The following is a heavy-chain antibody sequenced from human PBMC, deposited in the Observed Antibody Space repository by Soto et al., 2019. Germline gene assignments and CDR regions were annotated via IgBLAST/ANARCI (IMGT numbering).Heavy chain of an antibody. J-gene: IGHJ3*02. CDR1: GGTFSSYA. CDR3: AREHSSSSPKAFDI. Sequence: SVKVSCKASGGTFSSYAISWVRQAPGQGLEWMGGIIPIFGIANYAQKFQGRVTITADKSTSTAYMELSSLRSEDTAVYYCAREHSSSSPKAFDIWGQGTMVTVSS. V-gene: IGHV1-69*10. D-gene: IGHD6-6*01. CDR2: IIPIFGIA.